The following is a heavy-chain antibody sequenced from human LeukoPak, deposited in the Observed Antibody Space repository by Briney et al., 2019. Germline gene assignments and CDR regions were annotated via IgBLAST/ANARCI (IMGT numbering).Heavy chain of an antibody. CDR3: AKDPVDTAMVTPGSPHDY. J-gene: IGHJ4*02. CDR1: GFTFSSYA. CDR2: ISGSGGST. V-gene: IGHV3-23*01. D-gene: IGHD5-18*01. Sequence: GGSLRLSCAASGFTFSSYAMSWVRQGPGKGLEWVSAISGSGGSTYDADSVKGRFTISRDNSKNTLYLQMNSLRAEDTAVYYCAKDPVDTAMVTPGSPHDYWGQGTLVTVSS.